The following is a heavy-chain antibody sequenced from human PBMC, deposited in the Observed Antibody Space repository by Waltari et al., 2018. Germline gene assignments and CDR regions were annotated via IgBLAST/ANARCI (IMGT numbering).Heavy chain of an antibody. D-gene: IGHD3-3*01. CDR1: GFTDTGAG. Sequence: EVQVVDSGGGLVQPGGYLRLTCAASGFTDTGAGTNGVRQGPGKGLVWVSRLSGDGGITNYAEFVKGRVTISRDRAKNTLYLQMNSLRPDDTAIYYCMRGADLRGQGIPVTVSS. CDR2: LSGDGGIT. CDR3: MRGADL. J-gene: IGHJ4*02. V-gene: IGHV3-74*01.